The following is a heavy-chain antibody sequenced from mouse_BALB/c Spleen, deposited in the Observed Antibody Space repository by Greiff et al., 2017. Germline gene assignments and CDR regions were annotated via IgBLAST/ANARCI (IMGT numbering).Heavy chain of an antibody. CDR1: GFTFSNYW. CDR3: TPIHYYGYYAMDY. CDR2: IRLKSNNYAT. Sequence: EVMLVESGGGLVQPGGSMKLSCVASGFTFSNYWMNWVRQSPEKGLEWVAEIRLKSNNYATHYAESVKGRFTISRDDSKSSVYLQMNNLRAEDTGIYYCTPIHYYGYYAMDYWGQGTSVTVSS. D-gene: IGHD1-2*01. J-gene: IGHJ4*01. V-gene: IGHV6-6*02.